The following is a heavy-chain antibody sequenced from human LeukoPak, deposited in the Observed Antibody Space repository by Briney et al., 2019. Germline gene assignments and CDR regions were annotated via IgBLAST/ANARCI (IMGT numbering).Heavy chain of an antibody. J-gene: IGHJ5*02. V-gene: IGHV1-69*13. CDR3: ASAMYRHWFDP. D-gene: IGHD2-2*01. CDR1: GYTFTGYY. Sequence: GASVKVSCKASGYTFTGYYMHWVRQAPGQGLEWMGGIIPIFGTANYAQKFQGRVTITADESTSTAYMELSSLRSEDTAVYYCASAMYRHWFDPWGQGTLVTVSS. CDR2: IIPIFGTA.